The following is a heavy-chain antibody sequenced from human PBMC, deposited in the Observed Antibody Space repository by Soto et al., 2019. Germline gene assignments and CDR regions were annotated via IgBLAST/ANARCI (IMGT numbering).Heavy chain of an antibody. Sequence: GASVKVSCKASGYTFTSYGISWVRQAPGQGLEWMGWISAYNGNTNYAQKLQGRVTMTTDTSTSTAYMELRSLRSDDTAVYYCARDSNGLRYFDWLLIGVSDWFDPWGQGTLVTVSS. J-gene: IGHJ5*02. CDR3: ARDSNGLRYFDWLLIGVSDWFDP. D-gene: IGHD3-9*01. V-gene: IGHV1-18*01. CDR2: ISAYNGNT. CDR1: GYTFTSYG.